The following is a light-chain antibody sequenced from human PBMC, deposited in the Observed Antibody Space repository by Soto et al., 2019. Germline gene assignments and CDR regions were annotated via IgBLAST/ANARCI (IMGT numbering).Light chain of an antibody. Sequence: DIQLTQSPPTLSASVGDRITITCRASQSIGTWLAWYQHRPGEGPKLLIHDASSLESGVPSRFSGSGSATEFSLTISSLESGDSGTYHCQQYATYAPSTFGQGTKVDIK. CDR2: DAS. CDR3: QQYATYAPST. V-gene: IGKV1-5*01. J-gene: IGKJ1*01. CDR1: QSIGTW.